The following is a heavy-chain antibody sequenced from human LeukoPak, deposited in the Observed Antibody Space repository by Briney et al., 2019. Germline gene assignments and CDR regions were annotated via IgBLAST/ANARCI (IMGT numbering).Heavy chain of an antibody. CDR1: SGSISSYY. J-gene: IGHJ4*02. Sequence: PSETLSLTCTVSSGSISSYYWSWIRQPPGKGLEWIGYVYYSGTTNYNPSLKSRVTISVDRSKNQFSLKLSSVTAADTAVYYCARGRTTVVTPYYFDYWGQGTLVTVSS. CDR2: VYYSGTT. CDR3: ARGRTTVVTPYYFDY. V-gene: IGHV4-59*12. D-gene: IGHD4-23*01.